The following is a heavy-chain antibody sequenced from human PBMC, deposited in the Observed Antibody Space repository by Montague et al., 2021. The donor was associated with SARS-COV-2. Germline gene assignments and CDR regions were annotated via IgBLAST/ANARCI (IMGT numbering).Heavy chain of an antibody. J-gene: IGHJ3*02. D-gene: IGHD4-17*01. V-gene: IGHV3-21*01. CDR3: ARELGRTGAFDI. CDR2: ITSSGDYI. CDR1: GFTFSNFF. Sequence: SLRLSCAASGFTFSNFFINWVRQAPGKELEWVSSITSSGDYIWYADSLKGRFTGSRDNAKNSVYLQMSGLRAEDTAVYYCARELGRTGAFDIWGQGTAVTVSS.